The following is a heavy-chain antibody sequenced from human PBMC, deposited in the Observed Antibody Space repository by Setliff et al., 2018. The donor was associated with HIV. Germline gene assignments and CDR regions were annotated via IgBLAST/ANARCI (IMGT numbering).Heavy chain of an antibody. J-gene: IGHJ5*02. V-gene: IGHV4-34*01. CDR1: GGSFSGYY. CDR2: INHSGST. D-gene: IGHD4-17*01. CDR3: VRQHGDYAFGP. Sequence: PSETLSLTCAVYGGSFSGYYWSWIRQPPGKGLEWIGEINHSGSTNYNMSLWSRVTISLDASRNQFSLELISVTAADTAVYYCVRQHGDYAFGPWGQGTLVTAPQ.